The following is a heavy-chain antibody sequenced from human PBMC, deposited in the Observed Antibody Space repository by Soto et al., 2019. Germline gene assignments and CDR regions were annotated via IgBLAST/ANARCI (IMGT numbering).Heavy chain of an antibody. V-gene: IGHV2-26*01. CDR3: ARRLLAVAVSPWFDP. CDR2: IDSSGEK. Sequence: QVTLKESGPVLVKPTETLTLRCTVSGLSITDSEMGVSWIRQPPGQPLEWLAHIDSSGEKSYRTFLKSRLAISKDTSKRQIVPTMTNMDPADTATYYCARRLLAVAVSPWFDPWGQGIPVTVSS. D-gene: IGHD6-19*01. CDR1: GLSITDSEMG. J-gene: IGHJ5*02.